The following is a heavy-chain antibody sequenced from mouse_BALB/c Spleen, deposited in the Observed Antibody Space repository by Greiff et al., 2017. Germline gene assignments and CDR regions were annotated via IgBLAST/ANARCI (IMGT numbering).Heavy chain of an antibody. J-gene: IGHJ4*01. CDR3: ARWGDNDYYAMDY. D-gene: IGHD1-3*01. CDR2: IDPFNGGT. CDR1: GYSFTSYY. Sequence: VQLQQSGPELMKPGASVKISCKASGYSFTSYYTHWVKQSHGKSLEWIGYIDPFNGGTSYNQKFKGKATLTVDKSSSTAYMHLSSLTSEDSAVYYCARWGDNDYYAMDYWGQGTSVTVSA. V-gene: IGHV1S135*01.